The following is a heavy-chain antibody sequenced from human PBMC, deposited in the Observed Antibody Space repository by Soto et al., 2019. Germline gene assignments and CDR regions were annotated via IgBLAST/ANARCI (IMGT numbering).Heavy chain of an antibody. CDR2: IGSNGADK. Sequence: GGSLRLSCAASGITFSTYAMRWDRPAPGKWLEWVSTIGSNGADKQYADFVKGRFTVSRDSSKSTLSLQMNSLRAEDTAVYYCAADYLRHNSLNGYYYSYGMDVWGQGTTVTVSS. V-gene: IGHV3-23*01. CDR1: GITFSTYA. J-gene: IGHJ6*02. D-gene: IGHD4-17*01. CDR3: AADYLRHNSLNGYYYSYGMDV.